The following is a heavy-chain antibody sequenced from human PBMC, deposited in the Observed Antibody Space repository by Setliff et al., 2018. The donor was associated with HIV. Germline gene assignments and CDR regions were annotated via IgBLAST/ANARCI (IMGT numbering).Heavy chain of an antibody. CDR2: IFTSGTT. CDR1: DGSISNYY. J-gene: IGHJ6*03. D-gene: IGHD2-2*02. Sequence: SQTLSLTCTVSDGSISNYYWNWIRQPAGKGLEWIGRIFTSGTTNYNPSLRSRVTISVDTSKNQFSLRLSSVTAADTAVYYCAREGFYNSYYYYMDVWGIGTTVTVSS. CDR3: AREGFYNSYYYYMDV. V-gene: IGHV4-4*07.